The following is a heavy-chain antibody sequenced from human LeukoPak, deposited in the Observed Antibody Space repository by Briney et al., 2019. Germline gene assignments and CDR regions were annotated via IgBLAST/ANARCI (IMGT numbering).Heavy chain of an antibody. D-gene: IGHD3-22*01. Sequence: PGGSLRLSCAASGFTFSSYWMHWVRQAPGKGLVWVSRINNDGSSTTYEDSVKGRFTITRDNAKSTLYLQMNSLRAEDTAVYYCARGPYYDSSGHFLGYWGQGALVTVSS. CDR3: ARGPYYDSSGHFLGY. CDR1: GFTFSSYW. V-gene: IGHV3-74*01. J-gene: IGHJ4*02. CDR2: INNDGSST.